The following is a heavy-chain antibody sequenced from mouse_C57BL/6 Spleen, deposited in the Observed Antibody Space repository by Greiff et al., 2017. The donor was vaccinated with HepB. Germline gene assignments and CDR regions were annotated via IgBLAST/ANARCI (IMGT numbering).Heavy chain of an antibody. D-gene: IGHD1-1*01. CDR2: IYPGDGDT. V-gene: IGHV1-80*01. CDR3: AREAYYYGSSSHFDY. Sequence: VQLQQSGAALVKPGASVKISCKASGYAFSSYWMNWVKQRPGKGLEWIGQIYPGDGDTNYNGKFKGKATLTADKSSSTAYMQLSSLTSEDSAVYFCAREAYYYGSSSHFDYWGQGTTLTVAS. J-gene: IGHJ2*01. CDR1: GYAFSSYW.